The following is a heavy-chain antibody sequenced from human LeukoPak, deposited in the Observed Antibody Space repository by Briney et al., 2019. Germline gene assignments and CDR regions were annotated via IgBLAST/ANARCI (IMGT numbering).Heavy chain of an antibody. J-gene: IGHJ4*02. Sequence: PSETLSLTCTVSGGSITNYYWSWIRQPPGKGLEWIGYIYDTGSTSYNPSLKSRVTISVDTSKNQFSLKINSLTAADTAVYYCARNDGDYDYWGQGTLVTVSS. CDR1: GGSITNYY. D-gene: IGHD4-17*01. CDR2: IYDTGST. CDR3: ARNDGDYDY. V-gene: IGHV4-59*01.